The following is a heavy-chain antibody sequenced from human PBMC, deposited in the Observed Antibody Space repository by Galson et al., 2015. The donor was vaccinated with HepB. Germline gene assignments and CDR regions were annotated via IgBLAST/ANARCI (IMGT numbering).Heavy chain of an antibody. D-gene: IGHD4-11*01. J-gene: IGHJ6*02. Sequence: QSGAEVNKPGESLRISCKGSGYSFTSYWISWVRQMPGNGLEWMGRIDPSDSYTNYSPSFQGHVTISADKSISTAYLQWSSLKDSDTAMYYCATLRKASNYYYYGMDVWGQGTTVTVSS. CDR2: IDPSDSYT. V-gene: IGHV5-10-1*01. CDR1: GYSFTSYW. CDR3: ATLRKASNYYYYGMDV.